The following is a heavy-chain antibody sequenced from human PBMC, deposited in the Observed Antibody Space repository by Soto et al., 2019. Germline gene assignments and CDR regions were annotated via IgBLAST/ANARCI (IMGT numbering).Heavy chain of an antibody. CDR3: ARVAHYDFWSGYYHYFDY. J-gene: IGHJ4*02. CDR1: GGSISSYY. D-gene: IGHD3-3*01. V-gene: IGHV4-59*01. CDR2: IYYSGST. Sequence: SETLSLTCTVSGGSISSYYWSWIRQPPGKGLEWIGYIYYSGSTNYNPSLKSRVTISVDTSKNQFSLKLSSVTAADTAVYYCARVAHYDFWSGYYHYFDYWGQGTLVTVSS.